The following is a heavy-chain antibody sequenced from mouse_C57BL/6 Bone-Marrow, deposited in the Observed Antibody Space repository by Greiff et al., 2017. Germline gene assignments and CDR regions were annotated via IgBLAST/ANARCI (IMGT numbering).Heavy chain of an antibody. Sequence: QVQLQQPGAELVKPGASVKLSCKASGYTFTSYWMQWVKQRPGQGLEWIGEIDPSDSYTNYNQKFKGKATLTVDTSSSTAYMQLSSLTSEDSAVYYCARIYYGLYYFDYGGEGTTLTVSS. D-gene: IGHD2-1*01. CDR2: IDPSDSYT. J-gene: IGHJ2*01. CDR3: ARIYYGLYYFDY. CDR1: GYTFTSYW. V-gene: IGHV1-50*01.